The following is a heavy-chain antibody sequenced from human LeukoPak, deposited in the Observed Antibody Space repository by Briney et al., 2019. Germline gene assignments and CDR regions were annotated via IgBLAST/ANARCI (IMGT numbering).Heavy chain of an antibody. D-gene: IGHD3-16*01. CDR2: ISGSGSTI. CDR1: GFTFSSYE. Sequence: GALRLSCAASGFTFSSYEMNWVRQAPGKGLEWVSYISGSGSTIYYADSVKGRFTISRDNAKNSLYLQMNSLRAEDTAVYYCARGITTLGYWGQGTLVTVSS. J-gene: IGHJ4*02. CDR3: ARGITTLGY. V-gene: IGHV3-48*03.